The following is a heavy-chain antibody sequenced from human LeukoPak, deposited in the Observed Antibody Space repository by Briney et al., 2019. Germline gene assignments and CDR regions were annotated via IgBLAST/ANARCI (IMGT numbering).Heavy chain of an antibody. CDR3: ARGPNSNWSGLDF. Sequence: HPGGSLRLSCTASGFSFSGHWMHWARQLPGKGLVWVSRISPTGSTTSYADSVKGRFTVSRDNAKNTLYLQVNNLRAEDTAVYYCARGPNSNWSGLDFWGQGTLLTASS. D-gene: IGHD6-6*01. CDR1: GFSFSGHW. CDR2: ISPTGSTT. J-gene: IGHJ4*02. V-gene: IGHV3-74*01.